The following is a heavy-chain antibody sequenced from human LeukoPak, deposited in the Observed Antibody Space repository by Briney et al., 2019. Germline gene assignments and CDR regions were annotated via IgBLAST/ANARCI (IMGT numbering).Heavy chain of an antibody. CDR1: GFTFSSYA. J-gene: IGHJ6*03. D-gene: IGHD3-16*01. V-gene: IGHV3-23*01. CDR2: ISGSGGST. CDR3: ARQIGRVSYAYMDV. Sequence: GGSLRLSCAASGFTFSSYAMGWVRQAPGKGLEWVSAISGSGGSTYYADSVKGRFTISRDNAKNSLYLQMNSLRAEDTAVYYCARQIGRVSYAYMDVWGKGTTVTVSS.